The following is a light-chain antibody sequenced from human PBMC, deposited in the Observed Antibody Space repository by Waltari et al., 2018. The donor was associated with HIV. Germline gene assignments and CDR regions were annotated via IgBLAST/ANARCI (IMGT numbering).Light chain of an antibody. V-gene: IGLV2-8*01. CDR3: ASHAGSKDV. J-gene: IGLJ2*01. CDR2: DVS. CDR1: SSDIGAYNN. Sequence: QSALTQPPSASGSPGQSVTISCTGTSSDIGAYNNVSWFQQHPGTAPKLMIFDVSKRPSGVPDRFSGSKAGNTASLTVSGLQAEDEADYYCASHAGSKDVFGGGTKLTV.